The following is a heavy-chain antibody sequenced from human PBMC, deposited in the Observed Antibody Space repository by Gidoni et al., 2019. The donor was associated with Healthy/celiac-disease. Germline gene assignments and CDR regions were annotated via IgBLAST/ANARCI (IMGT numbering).Heavy chain of an antibody. J-gene: IGHJ4*02. Sequence: SGFTFSSYSMNWVRQAPGKGLEWVSSISSSSSYIYYADSVKGRFTISRDNAKNSLYLQMNSLRAEDTAVYYCARDSPTVTTDYWGQGTLVTVSP. D-gene: IGHD4-17*01. CDR1: GFTFSSYS. CDR3: ARDSPTVTTDY. V-gene: IGHV3-21*01. CDR2: ISSSSSYI.